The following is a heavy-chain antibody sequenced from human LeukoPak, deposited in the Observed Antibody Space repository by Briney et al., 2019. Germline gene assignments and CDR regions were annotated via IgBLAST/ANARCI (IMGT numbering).Heavy chain of an antibody. CDR3: ARGESGYYDSSGYDPLDY. V-gene: IGHV4-39*07. CDR2: IYYSGST. D-gene: IGHD3-22*01. CDR1: GGSLSSSSYY. J-gene: IGHJ4*02. Sequence: SETLSLTCTVSGGSLSSSSYYWGWIRQPPGKGLEWIGSIYYSGSTYYNPSLKSQVTISVDTSKNQFSLKLSSVSAADTAVYYCARGESGYYDSSGYDPLDYWGQGTLVTVSS.